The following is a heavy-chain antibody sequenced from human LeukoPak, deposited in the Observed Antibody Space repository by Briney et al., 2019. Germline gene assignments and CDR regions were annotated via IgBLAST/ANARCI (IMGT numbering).Heavy chain of an antibody. CDR1: GFTFSSYA. D-gene: IGHD6-6*01. CDR3: AKKVGLVSAPLYYFDL. V-gene: IGHV3-23*01. Sequence: GGSLRLSCAASGFTFSSYAMSSVRQAPGKGLEWASATSGPGGSRDYADSVKGRFTISRDNSKNTLYLQMNSLRAEDTAIYYCAKKVGLVSAPLYYFDLWGQGTLVTVSS. J-gene: IGHJ4*02. CDR2: TSGPGGSR.